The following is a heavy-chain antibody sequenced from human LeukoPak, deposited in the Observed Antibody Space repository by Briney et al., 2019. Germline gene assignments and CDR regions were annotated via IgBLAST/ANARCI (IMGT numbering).Heavy chain of an antibody. CDR3: ARGTLWFGELLRYYFDY. J-gene: IGHJ4*02. Sequence: SETLSLTCTVSGGSISSGGYYWSWIRQHPGKGLEWIGYIYYSGSTYYNPSLKSRVTISVDTSKNQFSLKLSSVTAADTAVYYCARGTLWFGELLRYYFDYWGQGTLVTVSS. CDR2: IYYSGST. D-gene: IGHD3-10*01. CDR1: GGSISSGGYY. V-gene: IGHV4-31*03.